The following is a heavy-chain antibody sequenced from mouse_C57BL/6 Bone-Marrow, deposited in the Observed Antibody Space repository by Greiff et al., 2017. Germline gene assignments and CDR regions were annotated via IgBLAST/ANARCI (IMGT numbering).Heavy chain of an antibody. CDR3: SRQVTTVLATKYFDV. CDR1: GFTFSSYT. CDR2: ISGGGGNT. Sequence: DVKLQESGGGLVKPGGSLKLSCAASGFTFSSYTLSWVRQTPEQRLQWVAAISGGGGNTYYPDSVKGRFTISRDNDKNILYLQMSSLRSEDTALYYFSRQVTTVLATKYFDVWGTGTTVTVSS. J-gene: IGHJ1*03. V-gene: IGHV5-9*01. D-gene: IGHD1-1*01.